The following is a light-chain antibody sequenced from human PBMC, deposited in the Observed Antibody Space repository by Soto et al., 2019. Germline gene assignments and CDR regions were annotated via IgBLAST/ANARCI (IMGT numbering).Light chain of an antibody. J-gene: IGLJ1*01. Sequence: QSVLTQPASVSGSPGQSITISCTGTSSDVGAYNSVSWYQQHPGKAPKLMIYEVSNRPSGVSNRFSGSKSDNTASLTISWLQAEDEADYYCSSYTSSSTRVFGSGTKVTVL. CDR2: EVS. CDR3: SSYTSSSTRV. CDR1: SSDVGAYNS. V-gene: IGLV2-14*01.